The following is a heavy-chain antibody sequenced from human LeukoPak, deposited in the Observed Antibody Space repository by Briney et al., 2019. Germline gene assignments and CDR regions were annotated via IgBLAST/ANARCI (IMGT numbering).Heavy chain of an antibody. V-gene: IGHV3-23*01. CDR3: AKIVPYYDILTGYFDY. J-gene: IGHJ4*02. D-gene: IGHD3-9*01. CDR1: GFTFRTYE. CDR2: ITGSGGIT. Sequence: GGSLRLSCAASGFTFRTYEMNWVRQAPGKGLEWVSTITGSGGITYYADSVKGRFTISRDNSKNTLYLQVNSLRAEDTAVYYCAKIVPYYDILTGYFDYWGQGTLVTVSS.